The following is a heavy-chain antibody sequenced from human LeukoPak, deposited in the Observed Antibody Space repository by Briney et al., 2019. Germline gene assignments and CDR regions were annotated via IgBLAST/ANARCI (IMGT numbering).Heavy chain of an antibody. CDR2: IRYDGSNK. D-gene: IGHD2-15*01. Sequence: GGSLRLSXAASGFTFSSYGMHWVRQTPGKGLEWMAFIRYDGSNKYYADSVKGRFTISRDNSKNTLYLQMNSLRAEDTAVYYCAIGYCSGGSCLDWGQGTLVTVSS. CDR1: GFTFSSYG. V-gene: IGHV3-30*02. CDR3: AIGYCSGGSCLD. J-gene: IGHJ4*02.